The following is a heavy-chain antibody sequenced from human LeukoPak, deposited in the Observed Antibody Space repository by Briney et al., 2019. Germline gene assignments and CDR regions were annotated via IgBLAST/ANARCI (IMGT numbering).Heavy chain of an antibody. J-gene: IGHJ6*02. CDR2: ISAYNGNT. CDR1: GYTFTSYD. V-gene: IGHV1-18*01. D-gene: IGHD6-19*01. Sequence: ASVKVSCKATGYTFTSYDISWVRPAPVQGLEWMGWISAYNGNTNYAQKLQGRVTMTTDTSTSTAYMELRSLRSDDTAVYYCARDRAVAGTLYYYYYGMDVWGQGTTVTVSS. CDR3: ARDRAVAGTLYYYYYGMDV.